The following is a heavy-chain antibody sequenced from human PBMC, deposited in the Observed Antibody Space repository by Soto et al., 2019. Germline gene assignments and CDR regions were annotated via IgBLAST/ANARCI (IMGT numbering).Heavy chain of an antibody. J-gene: IGHJ4*02. Sequence: GESLKISCKGSGYNFGNYWIGWVRQMPGKGLEWMGIIYPGDSEIRYRPSFQGQVTISADKSISTAYLQWSSLKASDTALYFCSRMQYSYGQLDYFDYWVQGTQVTVSS. CDR1: GYNFGNYW. D-gene: IGHD3-16*01. CDR2: IYPGDSEI. V-gene: IGHV5-51*01. CDR3: SRMQYSYGQLDYFDY.